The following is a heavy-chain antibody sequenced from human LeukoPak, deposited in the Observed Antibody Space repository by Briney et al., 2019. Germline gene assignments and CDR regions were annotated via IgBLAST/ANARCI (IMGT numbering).Heavy chain of an antibody. D-gene: IGHD1-26*01. CDR3: ARGSYTTYPDV. V-gene: IGHV3-21*01. CDR1: GCTFSSYS. J-gene: IGHJ6*04. CDR2: SISSSRYI. Sequence: GGSLGLSCAASGCTFSSYSMNWVRQAPGKGLEWVASSISSSRYIYYAASLKGRFTISRDNAKNQLYLQMNSLSAEDTAVYYCARGSYTTYPDVWGKGTTVTVSS.